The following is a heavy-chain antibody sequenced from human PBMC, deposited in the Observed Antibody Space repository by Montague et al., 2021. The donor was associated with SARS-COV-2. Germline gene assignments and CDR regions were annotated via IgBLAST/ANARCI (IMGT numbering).Heavy chain of an antibody. V-gene: IGHV2-5*02. CDR2: XYWXDDK. CDR3: AHSRITMVRGVINYYGMDV. D-gene: IGHD3-10*01. J-gene: IGHJ6*02. CDR1: GFSLSTSGVC. Sequence: PALVKPTQTLTLTCTFSGFSLSTSGVCVGWIRQPPGKALEWLALXYWXDDKRYSPSLKSRLTITKDTSKNQVVLTMTNMDPVDTATYYCAHSRITMVRGVINYYGMDVWGQGTTVTVSS.